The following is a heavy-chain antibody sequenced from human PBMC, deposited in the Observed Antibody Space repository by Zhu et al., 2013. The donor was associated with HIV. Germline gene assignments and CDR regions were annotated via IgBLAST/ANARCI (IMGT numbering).Heavy chain of an antibody. Sequence: QVQLVQSGAEVKKPGASVKVSCKASGYAFTSYGFSWVRQAPGQGLEWMGWISAYNGNTNYAQNLQGRVTLTTDTSTNTAYMDLRSLRSDDTAVYYCARCSYYYGSGRFALGLDYWGQGTLLTVSS. D-gene: IGHD3-10*01. V-gene: IGHV1-18*01. CDR3: ARCSYYYGSGRFALGLDY. CDR2: ISAYNGNT. CDR1: GYAFTSYG. J-gene: IGHJ4*02.